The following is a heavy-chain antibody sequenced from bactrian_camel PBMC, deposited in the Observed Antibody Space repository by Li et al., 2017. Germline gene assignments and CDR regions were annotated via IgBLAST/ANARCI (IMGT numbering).Heavy chain of an antibody. CDR2: IYTGGST. CDR1: ADIDSRDC. Sequence: HVQLVESGGGSVQAGGSLRLSCVASADIDSRDCMGWFRQVPGKAREGVAAIYTGGSTYYAESVKGRFTISRDNAKSMLYLQMNSLKSEDTAVYYCATVRLRWTQFVARGQGTQVTVS. D-gene: IGHD5*01. V-gene: IGHV3S53*01. J-gene: IGHJ6*01. CDR3: ATVRLRWTQFVA.